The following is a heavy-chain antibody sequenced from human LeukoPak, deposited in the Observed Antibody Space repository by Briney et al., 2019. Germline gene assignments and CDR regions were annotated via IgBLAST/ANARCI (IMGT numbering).Heavy chain of an antibody. V-gene: IGHV4-34*01. J-gene: IGHJ4*02. D-gene: IGHD6-19*01. CDR3: ARGLTGYSSGSCDY. Sequence: PSETLSLTCAVYGGSFSGYYWSWIRQPPGKGLEWIGEINHSGSTNYNPSLKSRVTISVDTSKNQFSLKLSSVTAADTAVYYCARGLTGYSSGSCDYWGQGTLVTVSS. CDR1: GGSFSGYY. CDR2: INHSGST.